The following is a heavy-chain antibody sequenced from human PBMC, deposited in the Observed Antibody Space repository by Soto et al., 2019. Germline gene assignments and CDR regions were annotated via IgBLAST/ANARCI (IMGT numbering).Heavy chain of an antibody. J-gene: IGHJ4*02. CDR2: IKSKTDGGTT. V-gene: IGHV3-15*01. CDR1: GFTFSNAW. Sequence: GGSLRLSCAASGFTFSNAWMSWVRQAPGKGLEWVGRIKSKTDGGTTDYAAPVKGRFTISRDDSKNTLYLQMNSLKTEDTAVYYCTTDRPHQLLYSSSWYDYWGQGTLVTVSS. D-gene: IGHD6-13*01. CDR3: TTDRPHQLLYSSSWYDY.